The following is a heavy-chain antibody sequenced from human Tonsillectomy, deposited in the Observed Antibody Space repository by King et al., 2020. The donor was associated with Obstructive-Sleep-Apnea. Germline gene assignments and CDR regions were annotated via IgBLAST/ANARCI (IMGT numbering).Heavy chain of an antibody. V-gene: IGHV5-51*01. D-gene: IGHD5-18*01. Sequence: VQLVESGAEVKKPGESLKISCKGSGYSFNSYCIGWLRQMPGKGLEWMGFIYPGDSYTRYTPSFQGQVTISADKSISTAYLQWSSLKASDTAMYYCAGRRGYSYGYWFDPWGQGTLVTVSS. J-gene: IGHJ5*02. CDR2: IYPGDSYT. CDR1: GYSFNSYC. CDR3: AGRRGYSYGYWFDP.